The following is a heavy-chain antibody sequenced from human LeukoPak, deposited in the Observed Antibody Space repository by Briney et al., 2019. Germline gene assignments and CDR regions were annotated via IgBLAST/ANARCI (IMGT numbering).Heavy chain of an antibody. D-gene: IGHD6-19*01. CDR2: ISSRSATI. J-gene: IGHJ4*02. Sequence: PGGSLRLSCAASGFTFSSYWMSWVRQAPGKGLEWVSYISSRSATIYYADSVKGRFTISRDNSKNTLYLQMNSLRAEDTAVYYCAKDLFPRRRGYSSGYYFDYWGQGTLVTVSS. V-gene: IGHV3-23*01. CDR3: AKDLFPRRRGYSSGYYFDY. CDR1: GFTFSSYW.